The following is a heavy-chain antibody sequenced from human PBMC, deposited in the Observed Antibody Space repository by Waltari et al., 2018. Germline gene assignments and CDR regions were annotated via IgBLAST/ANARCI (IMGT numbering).Heavy chain of an antibody. CDR2: IYHSGST. V-gene: IGHV4-38-2*01. D-gene: IGHD6-13*01. CDR1: GYSISSGYY. CDR3: ASEQQLPRPAGYFDY. J-gene: IGHJ4*02. Sequence: QVQLQESGPGLVKPSEPLSLTCAVPGYSISSGYYWGWIRPPPGKGLEWIGSIYHSGSTYYNPSLKSRVTISVDTSKNQFSLKLSSVTAADTAVYYCASEQQLPRPAGYFDYWGQGTLVTVSS.